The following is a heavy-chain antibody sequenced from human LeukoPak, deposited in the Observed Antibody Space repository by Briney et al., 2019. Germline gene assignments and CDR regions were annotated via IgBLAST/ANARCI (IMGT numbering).Heavy chain of an antibody. Sequence: PSETLSLTCTVSGGFISSGDYYWSWIRQPPGKGLEWIGYIYYSGSTYYSPSLKSRVTISVDTSKNQFSLKLSSVTAADTAVYYCARDPLAMVRGVIRWGQGTLVTVSS. D-gene: IGHD3-10*01. V-gene: IGHV4-30-4*08. J-gene: IGHJ4*02. CDR2: IYYSGST. CDR1: GGFISSGDYY. CDR3: ARDPLAMVRGVIR.